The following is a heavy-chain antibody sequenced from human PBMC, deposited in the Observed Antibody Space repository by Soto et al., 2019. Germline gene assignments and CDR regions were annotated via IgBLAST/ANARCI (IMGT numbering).Heavy chain of an antibody. J-gene: IGHJ6*02. CDR3: ARGDSTDCSNGVCSFFYNHDMDV. Sequence: ASVKVSCKASGYTFTGYYMHWVRQAPGQGLEWMGRINPKSGGTSTAQKFQGWVTMTTDTSISTASMELTRLTSDDTAIYYCARGDSTDCSNGVCSFFYNHDMDVWGQGTTVTVSS. V-gene: IGHV1-2*04. CDR2: INPKSGGT. CDR1: GYTFTGYY. D-gene: IGHD2-8*01.